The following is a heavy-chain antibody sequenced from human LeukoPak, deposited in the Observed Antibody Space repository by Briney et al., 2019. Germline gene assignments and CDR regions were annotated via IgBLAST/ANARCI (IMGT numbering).Heavy chain of an antibody. J-gene: IGHJ4*02. CDR3: AREPVTYGDEAYFDY. CDR1: GGSISNYY. V-gene: IGHV4-59*01. CDR2: ISHSGST. Sequence: PSETLSLTCTVSGGSISNYYWGWIRQPPGKGLEWIGYISHSGSTNYNPSLKSRVTISVDTSKNQFSLKLSSVTAADTAVYYCAREPVTYGDEAYFDYWGQGTLVTVSS. D-gene: IGHD4-17*01.